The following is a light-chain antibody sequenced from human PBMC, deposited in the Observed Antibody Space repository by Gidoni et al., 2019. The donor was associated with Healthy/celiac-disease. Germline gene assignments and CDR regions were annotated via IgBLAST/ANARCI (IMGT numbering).Light chain of an antibody. CDR2: DVS. Sequence: QSALTQPSSVSESPGQSSTISCTGSSSDVGGYNYVSWYQQHPGKAPKLMIYDVSNRPSGVSNRFSGSKSGNTASLTISVLQAEDEADYYCSSYTSSSTLVFGGGTKLTVL. CDR3: SSYTSSSTLV. J-gene: IGLJ3*02. V-gene: IGLV2-14*03. CDR1: SSDVGGYNY.